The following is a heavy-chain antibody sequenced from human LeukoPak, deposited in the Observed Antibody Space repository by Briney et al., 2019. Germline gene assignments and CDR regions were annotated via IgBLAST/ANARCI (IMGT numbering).Heavy chain of an antibody. J-gene: IGHJ4*02. Sequence: GGSLRLSCAASGFTFISYWRSWVRQPPGKGLEWVANIKQDGSEKYYVDSVKGRFTISRDNAKNSLYLHMNSLRAEDTAVYYCARTIAVAGAIDYWGQGTLVTVSS. CDR2: IKQDGSEK. CDR3: ARTIAVAGAIDY. D-gene: IGHD6-19*01. V-gene: IGHV3-7*01. CDR1: GFTFISYW.